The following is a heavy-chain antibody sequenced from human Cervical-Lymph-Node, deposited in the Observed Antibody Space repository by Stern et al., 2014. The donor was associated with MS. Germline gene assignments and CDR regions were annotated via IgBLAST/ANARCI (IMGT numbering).Heavy chain of an antibody. CDR1: GFTFSSYG. CDR2: IWYDGSHK. CDR3: ARDGYGSGGSCYSYFDS. V-gene: IGHV3-33*01. D-gene: IGHD2-15*01. J-gene: IGHJ4*02. Sequence: VQLLQPGGGVVQPGRSLRLSCAASGFTFSSYGMYWVRQAPGKGLEWVAVIWYDGSHKFCADSVKGRFTISRDNSKNTLYLQMNSLRAEDTAVYYCARDGYGSGGSCYSYFDSWGQGTLVTVSS.